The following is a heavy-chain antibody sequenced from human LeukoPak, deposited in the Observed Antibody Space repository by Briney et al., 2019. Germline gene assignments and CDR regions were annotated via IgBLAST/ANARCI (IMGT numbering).Heavy chain of an antibody. CDR2: IYYSGST. Sequence: SETLSLTCTVSVGSISSYYWSWLRQPPGKGLEWIGYIYYSGSTNNNPSLKSRVTISVDTSKNQFSLKLSSVTAADTAVYYCARQVSNWFDPWGQGTLVTVSS. CDR1: VGSISSYY. J-gene: IGHJ5*02. CDR3: ARQVSNWFDP. V-gene: IGHV4-59*08.